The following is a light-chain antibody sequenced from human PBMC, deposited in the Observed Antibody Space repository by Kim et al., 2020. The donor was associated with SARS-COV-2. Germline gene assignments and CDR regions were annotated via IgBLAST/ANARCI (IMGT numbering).Light chain of an antibody. Sequence: ANKYVRWFQRKPGQAPVLMIYKDIKRPSGIPERFSGSSSGTTVTLTITGVQVEDEADYFCFSAPDNIGVFGGGTQLTVL. J-gene: IGLJ3*02. CDR2: KDI. V-gene: IGLV3-27*01. CDR3: FSAPDNIGV. CDR1: ANKY.